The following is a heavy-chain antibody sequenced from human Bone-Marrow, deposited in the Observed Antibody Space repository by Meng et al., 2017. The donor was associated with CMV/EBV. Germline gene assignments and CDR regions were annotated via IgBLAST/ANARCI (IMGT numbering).Heavy chain of an antibody. CDR3: ARAAARQYFYYGMDV. Sequence: GRSLRLSCAASGFTFSTYSMNWVRQAPGKGLEWVSFISSSSSDIYYADSVKGRFTISRDNAKNSLYLQMNSLRAEDTAVYYCARAAARQYFYYGMDVWGQGTTVTVSS. V-gene: IGHV3-21*01. CDR2: ISSSSSDI. CDR1: GFTFSTYS. D-gene: IGHD6-13*01. J-gene: IGHJ6*02.